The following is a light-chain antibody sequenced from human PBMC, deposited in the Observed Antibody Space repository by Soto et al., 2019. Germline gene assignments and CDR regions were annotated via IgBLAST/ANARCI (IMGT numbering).Light chain of an antibody. CDR1: QGVSSY. V-gene: IGKV3D-11*01. CDR2: EAS. CDR3: QQRSDWPWT. Sequence: DIQMTQSPATLSLSAGERATLTCRASQGVSSYLAWYQQKPGQAPRLLMYEASSLATGIPARFSGGGSGTDFTLTISSLEPEDFAVYYCQQRSDWPWTFGEGTKVDI. J-gene: IGKJ1*01.